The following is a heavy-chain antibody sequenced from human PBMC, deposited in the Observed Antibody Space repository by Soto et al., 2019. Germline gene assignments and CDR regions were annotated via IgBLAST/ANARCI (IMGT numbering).Heavy chain of an antibody. CDR2: IKQDGSEK. D-gene: IGHD6-19*01. CDR1: GFTFSSYW. V-gene: IGHV3-7*01. Sequence: PGGSLRLSCAASGFTFSSYWMSWVRQAPGKGLEWVANIKQDGSEKYYVDSVKGRFTISRDNAKNSLYLQMNSLRAEDTAVYYCARRRRIAVAGLFFFDYWGQGTLVTVSS. J-gene: IGHJ4*02. CDR3: ARRRRIAVAGLFFFDY.